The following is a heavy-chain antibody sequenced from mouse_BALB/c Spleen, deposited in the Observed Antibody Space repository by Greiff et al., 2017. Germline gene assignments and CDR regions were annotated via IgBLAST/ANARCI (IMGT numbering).Heavy chain of an antibody. J-gene: IGHJ2*01. V-gene: IGHV1-7*01. CDR1: GYTFTSYW. CDR3: ARDYYFDD. CDR2: INPSTGYT. Sequence: VQLQQSGAELAKPGASVKMSCKASGYTFTSYWMHWVKQRPGQGLEWIGYINPSTGYTEYNQKFKDKATLTADKSSSTAYMQLSSLTSEDSAVYYCARDYYFDDWGQGTTLTVSS.